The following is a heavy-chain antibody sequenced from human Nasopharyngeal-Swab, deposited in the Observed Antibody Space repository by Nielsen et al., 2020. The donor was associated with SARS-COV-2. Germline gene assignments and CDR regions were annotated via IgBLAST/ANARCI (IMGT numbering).Heavy chain of an antibody. V-gene: IGHV3-21*05. J-gene: IGHJ6*04. D-gene: IGHD3/OR15-3a*01. Sequence: GESLKISFAVSGITFNRDSMNWVRQAPGKGLEWVAYINNSSRHAYYADSVTGRFTISRDNAKNSLYLQMNSLRAEDTAVYYCARVPTVAVFGLVRGPAEVWGKGTTVTVSS. CDR2: INNSSRHA. CDR1: GITFNRDS. CDR3: ARVPTVAVFGLVRGPAEV.